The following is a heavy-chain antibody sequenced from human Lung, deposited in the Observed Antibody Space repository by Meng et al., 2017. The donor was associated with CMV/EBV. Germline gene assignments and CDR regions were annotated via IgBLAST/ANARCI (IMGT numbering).Heavy chain of an antibody. D-gene: IGHD2-2*01. J-gene: IGHJ6*02. V-gene: IGHV1-69*05. CDR1: CFTFSSYA. Sequence: SXXVSXXSXCFTFSSYAISWVRQAPGQGLEWMGGIIPIFGTANYAQKFQGRVTITTDESTSTAYMELSSLRSEDTAVYYCAREGGCSSTSCYYYYGMDVXGQGXTVTVSS. CDR2: IIPIFGTA. CDR3: AREGGCSSTSCYYYYGMDV.